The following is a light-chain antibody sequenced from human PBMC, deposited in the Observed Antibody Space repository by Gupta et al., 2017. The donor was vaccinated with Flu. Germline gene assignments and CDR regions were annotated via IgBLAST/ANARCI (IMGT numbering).Light chain of an antibody. J-gene: IGKJ1*01. V-gene: IGKV1-8*01. CDR1: QGIGSF. CDR2: DAS. CDR3: QQEYNWPQT. Sequence: PYSVSASTGDRVTISCQASQGIGSFLAWYQQKPGRAPNLLIFDASTLQSGVPSRFSGSVSGTVFTLTISRRQSEDFATYYCQQEYNWPQTFGLGTKVEVK.